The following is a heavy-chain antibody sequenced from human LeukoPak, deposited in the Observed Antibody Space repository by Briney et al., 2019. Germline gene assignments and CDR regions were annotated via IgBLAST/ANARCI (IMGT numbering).Heavy chain of an antibody. Sequence: RAGRSLRLSCAASGFTFSDYAMHWVRQAPGKGLEWVAIIAYDGSNKNYADSVKGRFTISRDNSKNTLYLQMNSLRAEDTAVYYCARDSSGWYGGSYYYYGMDVWGQGTTVTVSS. J-gene: IGHJ6*02. CDR3: ARDSSGWYGGSYYYYGMDV. CDR2: IAYDGSNK. D-gene: IGHD6-19*01. V-gene: IGHV3-30-3*01. CDR1: GFTFSDYA.